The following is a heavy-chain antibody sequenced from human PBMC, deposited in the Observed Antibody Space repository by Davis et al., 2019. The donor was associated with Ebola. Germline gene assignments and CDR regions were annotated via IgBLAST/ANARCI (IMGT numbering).Heavy chain of an antibody. CDR3: AKRWELHYFDY. CDR1: GFTFSSYA. Sequence: GESLKISCAASGFTFSSYAMHWVRQAPGKGLEWVAVISYDGSNKYYADSVKGRFAASRDNSKNTLYLHMNSLRVEDTAVYYCAKRWELHYFDYWGQGALVAVSS. V-gene: IGHV3-30-3*02. J-gene: IGHJ4*02. CDR2: ISYDGSNK. D-gene: IGHD1-7*01.